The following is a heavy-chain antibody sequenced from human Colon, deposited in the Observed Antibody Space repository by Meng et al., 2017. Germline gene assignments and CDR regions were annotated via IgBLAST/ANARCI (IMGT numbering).Heavy chain of an antibody. Sequence: QVHLVQSGAEVKPPGSSVKISCEASGYTFTTFFLNWVRQTPDQGFEWLGRINPNSGVTNFAQKFQGRVTMTRDTSISTAYMELASLRSDDTGVYYCARMGAGAAFDFWGQGTLVTVSS. J-gene: IGHJ4*02. V-gene: IGHV1-2*05. D-gene: IGHD1-26*01. CDR2: INPNSGVT. CDR3: ARMGAGAAFDF. CDR1: GYTFTTFF.